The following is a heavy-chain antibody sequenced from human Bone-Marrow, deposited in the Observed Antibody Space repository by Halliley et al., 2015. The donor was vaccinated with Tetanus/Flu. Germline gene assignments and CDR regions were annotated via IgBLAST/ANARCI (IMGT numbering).Heavy chain of an antibody. V-gene: IGHV3-30*18. J-gene: IGHJ4*02. CDR3: AKKCYSSGCPPQDDS. Sequence: VAVISYDGNTQYYADSVKGRFTVSRDNSKNTLYLQMNSLRVEDTALYYCAKKCYSSGCPPQDDSWGQGTLVTVSS. D-gene: IGHD6-19*01. CDR2: ISYDGNTQ.